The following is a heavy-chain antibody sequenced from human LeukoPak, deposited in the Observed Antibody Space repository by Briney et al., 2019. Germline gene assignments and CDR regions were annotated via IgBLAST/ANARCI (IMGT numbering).Heavy chain of an antibody. CDR2: IWFDGSNR. J-gene: IGHJ4*02. CDR1: GFTFSRFG. CDR3: ARDRGIAVAGLDY. V-gene: IGHV3-33*01. Sequence: GGSLRLSCVASGFTFSRFGMHWVRQAPGKGLEWVAVIWFDGSNRYYADSVKGRFAISRDDSKNTMYLQMNGLRAEDTAVYYCARDRGIAVAGLDYWGQGTLVTVSS. D-gene: IGHD6-19*01.